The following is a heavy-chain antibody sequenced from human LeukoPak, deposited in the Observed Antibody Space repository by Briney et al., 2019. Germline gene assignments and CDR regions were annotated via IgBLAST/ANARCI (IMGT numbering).Heavy chain of an antibody. CDR2: INPNSGGT. Sequence: GASVKVSCKASGYTFTGYYMHWVRQAPGQGLEWMGWINPNSGGTNYAQKFQGRVTMTRDTSISTAYMELSRLRSDDTAVYYCARDLGHVGYSSGWFFRYNWFDPWGQGTLVTVSS. D-gene: IGHD6-19*01. CDR3: ARDLGHVGYSSGWFFRYNWFDP. CDR1: GYTFTGYY. J-gene: IGHJ5*02. V-gene: IGHV1-2*02.